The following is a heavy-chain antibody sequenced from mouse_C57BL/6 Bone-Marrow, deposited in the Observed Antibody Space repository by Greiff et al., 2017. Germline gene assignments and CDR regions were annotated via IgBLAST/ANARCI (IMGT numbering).Heavy chain of an antibody. CDR1: GFNIKDDY. Sequence: EVQLQQSGAELVWPGASVKLSCTASGFNIKDDYMHWVKQRPEQGLEWIGWIDPENGDSEYASKFQGKATITADTSSNTAYLQLSSLTSEDTAVYYCTTGYYSNYVLFDYWGQGTTLTVSS. J-gene: IGHJ2*01. D-gene: IGHD2-5*01. CDR3: TTGYYSNYVLFDY. V-gene: IGHV14-4*01. CDR2: IDPENGDS.